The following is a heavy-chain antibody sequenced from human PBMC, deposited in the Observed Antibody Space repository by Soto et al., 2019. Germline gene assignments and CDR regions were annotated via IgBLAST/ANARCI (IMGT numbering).Heavy chain of an antibody. CDR3: ARGPGETGCMGVGAFDI. Sequence: QVQLVQSGAEVKKPGSSVKVSCKASGGTFSSYAISWVRQAPGQGLEWMGGIIPIFGTANYAQKFQGRVTITAGESTSTAYMELSSLRSEDTAVYYCARGPGETGCMGVGAFDIWGQGTMVTVSS. D-gene: IGHD3-9*01. CDR1: GGTFSSYA. CDR2: IIPIFGTA. J-gene: IGHJ3*02. V-gene: IGHV1-69*19.